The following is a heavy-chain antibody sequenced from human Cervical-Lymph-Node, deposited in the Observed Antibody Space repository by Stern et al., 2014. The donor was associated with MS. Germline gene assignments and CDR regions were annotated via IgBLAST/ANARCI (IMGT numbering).Heavy chain of an antibody. D-gene: IGHD4-23*01. CDR3: ARDNNEGNGTFFGS. Sequence: VQLVESGAEVKKPGSSLKISCRASGVTFSNLAISWLRQAPGQGLEWMGGIIPLFGTIHFAPKFAGSLPITADESTTTSYMHLSSLVSADSATYYGARDNNEGNGTFFGSWGLGTLVIVSS. V-gene: IGHV1-69*01. CDR2: IIPLFGTI. CDR1: GVTFSNLA. J-gene: IGHJ4*02.